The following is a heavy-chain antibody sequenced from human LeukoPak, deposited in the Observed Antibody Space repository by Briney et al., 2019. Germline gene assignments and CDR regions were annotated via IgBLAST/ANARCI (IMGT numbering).Heavy chain of an antibody. J-gene: IGHJ6*02. Sequence: SETLSLTCTVSGGSVSSGSYYWNWIRQPPGKGLEWIGSICYSGSTNYNPSLKSRVTISIDTSKNQFSLKLSSVTAADTAVYFCAKKESGLYGVDVWGQGTTVTVSS. CDR2: ICYSGST. V-gene: IGHV4-61*01. CDR1: GGSVSSGSYY. CDR3: AKKESGLYGVDV.